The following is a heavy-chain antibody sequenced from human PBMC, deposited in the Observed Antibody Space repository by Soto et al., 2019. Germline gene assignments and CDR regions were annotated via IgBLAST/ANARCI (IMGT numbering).Heavy chain of an antibody. CDR2: MSERSGPP. D-gene: IGHD4-17*01. Sequence: GGSLRLSCAASGFNFRKFAMSWVRQAPGKGLEWVSGMSERSGPPLYADSVKGRFTISRDNSKSTLYLEMNNLRPEDTAAYYCAKDQDNTDYYWIFDLWGRGTPVTVSS. CDR1: GFNFRKFA. J-gene: IGHJ2*01. CDR3: AKDQDNTDYYWIFDL. V-gene: IGHV3-23*01.